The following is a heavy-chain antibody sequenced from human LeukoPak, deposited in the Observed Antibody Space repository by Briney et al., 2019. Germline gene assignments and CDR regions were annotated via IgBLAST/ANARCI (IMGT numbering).Heavy chain of an antibody. J-gene: IGHJ4*02. D-gene: IGHD1-26*01. Sequence: GGSLRLSCAASGVTLSTYAMSWDRQAPGRGLEWVSGISSSGSGGNTYYADSVKGRFTISRDSSKNTLYLQVNSLRAEDTAVYYCAKGGKWDVTPFDYWGQGTLVTVSS. CDR2: ISSSGSGGNT. CDR3: AKGGKWDVTPFDY. V-gene: IGHV3-23*01. CDR1: GVTLSTYA.